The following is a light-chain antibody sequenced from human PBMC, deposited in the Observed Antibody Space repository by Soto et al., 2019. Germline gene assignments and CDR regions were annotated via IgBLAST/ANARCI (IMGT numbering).Light chain of an antibody. CDR1: QTISTN. CDR3: QQSYSDPPT. CDR2: AAS. V-gene: IGKV1-39*01. Sequence: DIQMTQSPSSLSAAVGDIVTVTCRASQTISTNLIWYQQKPGKAPNLLISAASSLQSGVPSRFSGSGSVTEFTLAISALQPEDFATYYCQQSYSDPPTFGGGTKVEI. J-gene: IGKJ4*01.